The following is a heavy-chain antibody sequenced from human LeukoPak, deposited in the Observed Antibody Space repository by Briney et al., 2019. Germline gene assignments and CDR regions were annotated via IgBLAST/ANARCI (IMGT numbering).Heavy chain of an antibody. Sequence: SETLPLTCAVYGGSFSGYYWSWIRQPPGKGLEWIGEINHSGSTNYNPSLKSRVTISVDTSKNQFSLKLSSVTAADTAVYYCARGAGFTGYWGQGTLVTVSS. CDR2: INHSGST. CDR3: ARGAGFTGY. V-gene: IGHV4-34*01. D-gene: IGHD3-9*01. CDR1: GGSFSGYY. J-gene: IGHJ4*02.